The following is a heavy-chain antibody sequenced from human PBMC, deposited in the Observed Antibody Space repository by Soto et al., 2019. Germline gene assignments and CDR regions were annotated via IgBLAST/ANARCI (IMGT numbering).Heavy chain of an antibody. J-gene: IGHJ4*02. CDR1: GGSISSGGYY. D-gene: IGHD3-10*01. V-gene: IGHV4-31*03. CDR3: ASLMVRGVFYYFDY. CDR2: IYYSGST. Sequence: SETLSLTCTVSGGSISSGGYYWSWIRQHPGKGLEWIGYIYYSGSTYYNPSLKSRVTISVDTSKNQFSLKLSSVTAADTAVYYCASLMVRGVFYYFDYWGQGTLVTVSS.